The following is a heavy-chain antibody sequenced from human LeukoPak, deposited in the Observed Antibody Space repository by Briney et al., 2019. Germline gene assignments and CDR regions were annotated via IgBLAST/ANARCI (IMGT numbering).Heavy chain of an antibody. CDR2: ISGSGGST. D-gene: IGHD3-22*01. CDR1: GFTFSSYA. J-gene: IGHJ4*02. Sequence: PGGSLRLSCAASGFTFSSYAMSWVRQAPGKGLEWVSAISGSGGSTYYADSVKGRFTISRDNSKNTLYLQMNSLRAEDTAVYYCAKMPANPPSYYYDSSGSYYFDYWGQGTLVTVSS. V-gene: IGHV3-23*01. CDR3: AKMPANPPSYYYDSSGSYYFDY.